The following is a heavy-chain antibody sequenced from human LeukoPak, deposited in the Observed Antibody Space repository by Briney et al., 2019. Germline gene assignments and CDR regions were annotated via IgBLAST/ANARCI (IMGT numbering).Heavy chain of an antibody. D-gene: IGHD2-2*01. J-gene: IGHJ4*02. CDR2: ISGSGGRT. CDR1: GFTFSSYA. V-gene: IGHV3-23*01. CDR3: ARVRCSSNSCFPDY. Sequence: QAGGSLRLSCAASGFTFSSYAMSWVRQAPGKGLEWVSGISGSGGRTNYADSVKGRFTISRDNSKNTLYLQMNSLRAEDTAAYYCARVRCSSNSCFPDYWGQGTLVTVSS.